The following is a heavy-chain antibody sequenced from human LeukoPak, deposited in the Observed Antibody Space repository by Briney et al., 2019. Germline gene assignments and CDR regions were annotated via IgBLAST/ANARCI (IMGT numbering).Heavy chain of an antibody. CDR2: ISSDGNTI. D-gene: IGHD3-10*01. CDR3: ARHSSPVGNCFDP. CDR1: GFTFSSYE. J-gene: IGHJ5*02. V-gene: IGHV3-48*03. Sequence: GGSLRLSCAASGFTFSSYEMNWVRQAPGKGLQWVSYISSDGNTIYYADSVKGRFTISRDNAKNSLYLQMNSLRAEDTAVYYCARHSSPVGNCFDPWGQGTLVTVSS.